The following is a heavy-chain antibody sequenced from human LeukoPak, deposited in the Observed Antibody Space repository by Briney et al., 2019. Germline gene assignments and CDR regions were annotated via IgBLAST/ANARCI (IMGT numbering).Heavy chain of an antibody. CDR1: GFTFSSYA. CDR2: ISGSGGST. Sequence: PGGSLRLSCAASGFTFSSYAMSWVRQAPGKGLEWVSAISGSGGSTYYADSVKGRFTISRDNSKNTLYLQMNSLRAEDTAVYYCAPAVAGPGRHRFDYWGQGTLVTVSS. J-gene: IGHJ4*02. CDR3: APAVAGPGRHRFDY. V-gene: IGHV3-23*01. D-gene: IGHD6-19*01.